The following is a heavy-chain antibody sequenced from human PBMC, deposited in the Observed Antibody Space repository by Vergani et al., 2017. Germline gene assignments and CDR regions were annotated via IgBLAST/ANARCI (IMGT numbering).Heavy chain of an antibody. J-gene: IGHJ4*02. V-gene: IGHV4-31*03. CDR1: GGSISSGGYY. D-gene: IGHD1-20*01. CDR2: IYYSVST. CDR3: ARVDNWNEKAIDY. Sequence: QVQLQESGPGLVKPSQTLSLTCTVSGGSISSGGYYWSWIRQHPGKGQEWIGYIYYSVSTYYNPSLKSRVTISVDTSKNQFSLKLSAVTAADTAVYYCARVDNWNEKAIDYWGQGTLVTVSS.